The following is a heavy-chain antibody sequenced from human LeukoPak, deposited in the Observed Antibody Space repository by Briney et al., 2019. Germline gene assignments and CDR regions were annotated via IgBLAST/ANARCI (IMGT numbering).Heavy chain of an antibody. J-gene: IGHJ4*02. D-gene: IGHD6-13*01. V-gene: IGHV4-59*01. CDR1: GGSLSSYY. CDR3: ARRSSSQPPNY. CDR2: IYNSGST. Sequence: SETLSLTCAVSGGSLSSYYWSWVRQPPGKGVEWIGYIYNSGSTNYNPSLKSQVTISVDTSKNQFSLKLSSVTAADTAVYYCARRSSSQPPNYWGQGTLVTVSS.